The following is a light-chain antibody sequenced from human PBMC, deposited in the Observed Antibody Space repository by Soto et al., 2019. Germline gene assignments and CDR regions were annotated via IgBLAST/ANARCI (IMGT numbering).Light chain of an antibody. CDR3: LLYLSSGRYWL. CDR1: SGSVSATNY. J-gene: IGLJ3*02. Sequence: QAVVTQEPSFSVSPGGTVTLTCGLSSGSVSATNYPSWYKQSPGQAPRTLIYNTNTRSSGVPDRFSGSILGNKAALTITGAQADDESHYYCLLYLSSGRYWLFGGGTKLTVL. CDR2: NTN. V-gene: IGLV8-61*01.